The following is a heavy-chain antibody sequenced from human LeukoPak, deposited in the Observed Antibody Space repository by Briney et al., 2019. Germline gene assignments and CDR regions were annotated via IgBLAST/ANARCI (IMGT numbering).Heavy chain of an antibody. CDR3: ARDRSPPHFDY. V-gene: IGHV3-21*01. Sequence: PGGSLRLSCAASGFTFSSYSMNWVRQAPGKGLEWVSSISSSYSNIYYGDSVKGRFTISRDNAKNSLYLQMTSLRDEDTAVYYCARDRSPPHFDYWGQGTLVTVSS. CDR1: GFTFSSYS. D-gene: IGHD3-16*02. J-gene: IGHJ4*02. CDR2: ISSSYSNI.